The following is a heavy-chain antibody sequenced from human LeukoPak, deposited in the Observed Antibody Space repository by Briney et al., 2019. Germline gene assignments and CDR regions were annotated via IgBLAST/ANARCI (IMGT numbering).Heavy chain of an antibody. V-gene: IGHV3-30-3*01. J-gene: IGHJ4*02. Sequence: GGSLRLSCAASGFTFSSYAMHWVRQAPGKGLEWAAVISYDGSNKYYADSVKGRFTISRDNSKDTLYLQMNSLRAEDTAVYYCARDRIAVAGTPAAFDYWGQGTLVTVSS. CDR2: ISYDGSNK. CDR1: GFTFSSYA. CDR3: ARDRIAVAGTPAAFDY. D-gene: IGHD6-19*01.